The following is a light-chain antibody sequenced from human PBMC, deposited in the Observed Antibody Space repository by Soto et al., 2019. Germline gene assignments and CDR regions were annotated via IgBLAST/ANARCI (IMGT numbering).Light chain of an antibody. V-gene: IGKV1-33*01. CDR3: QQYENLPLT. CDR2: DAS. J-gene: IGKJ4*01. Sequence: DIQMTQSPSSLSASVGDRVTITCQASQHISNYLNWYQKKPGEAPVLLIYDASNLQTGVPSRFIGIGSGTDFTFTITSLPPEDIGTYYCQQYENLPLTFGGGTKVEF. CDR1: QHISNY.